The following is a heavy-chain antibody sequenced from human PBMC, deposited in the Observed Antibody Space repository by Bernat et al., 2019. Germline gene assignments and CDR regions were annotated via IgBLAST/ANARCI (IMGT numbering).Heavy chain of an antibody. CDR3: ARGRGDYGSGKLDY. CDR1: GFSFRTYE. CDR2: ISGSGTII. D-gene: IGHD3-10*01. V-gene: IGHV3-48*03. J-gene: IGHJ4*02. Sequence: EVQLVESGGELVQPGGSLTLSCAASGFSFRTYEMTWVRQAPGKGLEWVSYISGSGTIIYYADSVKGRFTISRDNSKNTLYLQMNSLRAEDTAVYYCARGRGDYGSGKLDYWGQGTLVTVSS.